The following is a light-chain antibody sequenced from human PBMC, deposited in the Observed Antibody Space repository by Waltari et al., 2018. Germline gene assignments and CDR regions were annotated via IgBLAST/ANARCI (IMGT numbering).Light chain of an antibody. J-gene: IGLJ3*02. Sequence: QSVPTQPPSASGTPRPRVTIPCSGSRSNIGSNTVNWYQQLPGTAPKLLIYSNKQRPSGVPDRFSGSKSGTSASLAISGLQSEDEADYYCAAWDDSLNGLVFGGGTKLTVL. CDR3: AAWDDSLNGLV. CDR1: RSNIGSNT. V-gene: IGLV1-44*01. CDR2: SNK.